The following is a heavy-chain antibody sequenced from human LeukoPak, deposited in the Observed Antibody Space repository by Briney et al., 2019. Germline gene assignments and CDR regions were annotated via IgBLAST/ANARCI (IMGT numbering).Heavy chain of an antibody. Sequence: SETLSLTCTVSGGSISSYYWSWIRQPPGKGLEWIGYIYYSGSTNYNPSLKSRVTISVDTSKNQFSLKLSSVTAADTAVYYCAGDFWSGYYTSQGSDDAFDIWGQGTMVTVSS. J-gene: IGHJ3*02. D-gene: IGHD3-3*01. CDR3: AGDFWSGYYTSQGSDDAFDI. CDR2: IYYSGST. CDR1: GGSISSYY. V-gene: IGHV4-59*01.